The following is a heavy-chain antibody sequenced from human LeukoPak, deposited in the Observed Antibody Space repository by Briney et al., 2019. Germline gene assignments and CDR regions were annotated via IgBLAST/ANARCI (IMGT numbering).Heavy chain of an antibody. CDR1: GGSISSYY. V-gene: IGHV4-59*01. CDR3: ARHPFTVHNYCGSGSRFDY. J-gene: IGHJ4*02. Sequence: SETLSLTCTVSGGSISSYYWSWIRQPPGKGLEWIGYIYYSGSTNYNPSLKSRVTISVDTSKNQFSLKLSSVTAADTAVYYCARHPFTVHNYCGSGSRFDYWGQGTLVTVSS. D-gene: IGHD3-10*01. CDR2: IYYSGST.